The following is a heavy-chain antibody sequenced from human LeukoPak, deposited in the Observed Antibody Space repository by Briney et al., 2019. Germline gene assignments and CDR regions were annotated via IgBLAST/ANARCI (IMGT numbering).Heavy chain of an antibody. D-gene: IGHD2-15*01. CDR1: GYSFTSYW. Sequence: GESLKISCKGSGYSFTSYWIGWVRQMPGKGLEWMGIIYPGDSDTRYSPSFQGQVTISADKSISTAYLQWSSLKASDTAMYYCARRAAYCTGGTCYAEYFQHWGQGTLVTVSS. J-gene: IGHJ1*01. CDR3: ARRAAYCTGGTCYAEYFQH. CDR2: IYPGDSDT. V-gene: IGHV5-51*01.